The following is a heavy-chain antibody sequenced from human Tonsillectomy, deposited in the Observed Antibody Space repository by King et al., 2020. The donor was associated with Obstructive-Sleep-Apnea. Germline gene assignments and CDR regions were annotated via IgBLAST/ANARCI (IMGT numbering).Heavy chain of an antibody. CDR2: ISYDGTIN. D-gene: IGHD3-3*01. CDR3: ARGFLQWMPRCGMDV. CDR1: GFTFDTYA. Sequence: VQLVESGGGVVQPGRSLRLSCAASGFTFDTYAMHWVRQAPGKGLEPFSVISYDGTINYYSDSWKGRFTISRDNPKNTLYLQMNSLRPDDTAVYYCARGFLQWMPRCGMDVWGQGTTVTVSS. V-gene: IGHV3-30*04. J-gene: IGHJ6*02.